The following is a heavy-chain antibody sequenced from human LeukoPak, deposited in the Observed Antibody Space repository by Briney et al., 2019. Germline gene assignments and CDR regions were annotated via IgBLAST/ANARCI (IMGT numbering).Heavy chain of an antibody. CDR2: ITGSSNYI. V-gene: IGHV3-21*01. J-gene: IGHJ4*02. CDR1: GFTFTSYR. Sequence: GGSLRLSCAASGFTFTSYRMHWVRQAPGKGLEWVSSITGSSNYIYYADSVKGRFTISRDNAKNSLYLQMNSLRAEDTGVYYCARDLNYDETGGQGTLVTVSS. CDR3: ARDLNYDET. D-gene: IGHD4-17*01.